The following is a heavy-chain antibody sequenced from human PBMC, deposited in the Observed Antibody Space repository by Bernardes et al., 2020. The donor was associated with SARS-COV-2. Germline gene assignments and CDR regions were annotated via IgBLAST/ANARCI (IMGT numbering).Heavy chain of an antibody. CDR1: GFTFSTYG. D-gene: IGHD6-6*01. V-gene: IGHV3-30*18. Sequence: GGSLRLSCAVSGFTFSTYGMHWVRQAPGKGLEWVAVISYDGSNIYYADSVKGRFTISRDNSKNTLYLQMNSLRAEDTAVYYCAKGGYSSSLAWYFDLWGRGTLVTVSS. CDR3: AKGGYSSSLAWYFDL. J-gene: IGHJ2*01. CDR2: ISYDGSNI.